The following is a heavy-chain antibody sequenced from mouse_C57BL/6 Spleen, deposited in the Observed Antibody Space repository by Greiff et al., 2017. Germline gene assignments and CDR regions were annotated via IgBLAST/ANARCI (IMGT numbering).Heavy chain of an antibody. V-gene: IGHV1-15*01. CDR1: GYTFTDYE. CDR2: IDPETGGT. Sequence: QVQLQQSGAELVRPGASVTLSCKASGYTFTDYEMHWVKQTPVHGLEWIGAIDPETGGTAYNQKFKGKAILTADKSSSTAYMQLSSLTSEDSAVYYCARGNYGYYFDYCGQGTTLTVSS. J-gene: IGHJ2*01. CDR3: ARGNYGYYFDY. D-gene: IGHD2-2*01.